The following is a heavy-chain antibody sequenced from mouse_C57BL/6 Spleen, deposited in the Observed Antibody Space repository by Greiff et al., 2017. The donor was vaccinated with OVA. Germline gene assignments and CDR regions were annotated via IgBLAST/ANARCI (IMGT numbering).Heavy chain of an antibody. CDR2: IDPSDSET. J-gene: IGHJ4*01. D-gene: IGHD2-5*01. CDR3: ARLRYSNYDYYAMDY. CDR1: GYTFTSYW. V-gene: IGHV1-52*01. Sequence: QVQLQQPGAELVRPGSSVKLSCKASGYTFTSYWMHWVKQRPIQGLEWIGNIDPSDSETHYNQKFKDKATLTVDKSSSTAYMQLSSLTSEDSAVYYCARLRYSNYDYYAMDYWGQGTSVTVSS.